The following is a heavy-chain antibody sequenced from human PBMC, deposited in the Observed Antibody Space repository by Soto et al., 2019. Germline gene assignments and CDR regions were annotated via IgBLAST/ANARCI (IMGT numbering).Heavy chain of an antibody. CDR2: ISGSGGST. V-gene: IGHV3-23*01. Sequence: GGSLRLSCAASGFTFSSYAMSWVRQAPGKGLEWVSAISGSGGSTYYADSVKGRFTISRDNSKNTLYLQMNSLRAEDTAVYYCADLRLGIGGFDYWGQGTLVTVSS. J-gene: IGHJ4*02. CDR1: GFTFSSYA. D-gene: IGHD7-27*01. CDR3: ADLRLGIGGFDY.